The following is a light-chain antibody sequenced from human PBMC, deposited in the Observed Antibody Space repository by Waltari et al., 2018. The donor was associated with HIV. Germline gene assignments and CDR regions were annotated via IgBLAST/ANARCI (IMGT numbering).Light chain of an antibody. CDR2: EVR. CDR3: CSYVGVVNSFVL. V-gene: IGLV2-23*02. CDR1: SSNL. J-gene: IGLJ2*01. Sequence: QSALTPPAPASGSPAQSTTTSCTGTSSNLVSWYQQHPGKAPKPIIYEVRKRPSGVSDRFSASKSVNTDSLTISGLQAEDEADYHCCSYVGVVNSFVLFGGGTKLTVL.